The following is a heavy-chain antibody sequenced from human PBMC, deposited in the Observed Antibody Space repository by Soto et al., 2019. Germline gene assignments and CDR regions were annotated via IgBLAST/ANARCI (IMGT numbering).Heavy chain of an antibody. J-gene: IGHJ4*02. CDR3: AKDGYDSRGDLYYFDY. V-gene: IGHV3-23*01. Sequence: GGSLRLSCAASGFTFSTYAMSWVRQAPGKGLEWVSAISGSPSSTYYADSVKGRFTISRDNSKKTLFLQMNSLRAEDTAIYYCAKDGYDSRGDLYYFDYWGQGIPVTVSS. D-gene: IGHD3-22*01. CDR1: GFTFSTYA. CDR2: ISGSPSST.